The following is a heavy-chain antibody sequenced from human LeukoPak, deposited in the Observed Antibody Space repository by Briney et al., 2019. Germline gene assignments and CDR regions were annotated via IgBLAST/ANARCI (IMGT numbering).Heavy chain of an antibody. J-gene: IGHJ5*02. D-gene: IGHD6-6*01. V-gene: IGHV1-69*13. Sequence: GASVKVSCKASGYTFTTYGITWVRQAPGQGLEWMGGIIPIFGTANYAQKFQGRVTITADESTSTAYMELSSLRSEDTAVYYCARDYGSIAAPRFDPWGQGTLVTVSS. CDR3: ARDYGSIAAPRFDP. CDR1: GYTFTTYG. CDR2: IIPIFGTA.